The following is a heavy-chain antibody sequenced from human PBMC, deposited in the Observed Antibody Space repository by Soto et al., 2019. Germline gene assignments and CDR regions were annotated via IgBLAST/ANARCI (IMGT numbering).Heavy chain of an antibody. CDR1: GGSISNYY. CDR3: AKDSGYNYGYFRWFDP. CDR2: IFYSGST. V-gene: IGHV4-59*01. Sequence: QVHLQESGPRLVKPSDTLSLTCTVSGGSISNYYWSWIRQPPGRGLEWIGHIFYSGSTNYNPALKSRVTISVDTSKSQFSLKLSSVTAADTAVYYCAKDSGYNYGYFRWFDPWGQGTLVTVSS. J-gene: IGHJ5*02. D-gene: IGHD5-18*01.